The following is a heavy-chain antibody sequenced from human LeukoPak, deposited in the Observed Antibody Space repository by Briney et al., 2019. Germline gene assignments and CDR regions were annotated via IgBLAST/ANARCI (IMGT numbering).Heavy chain of an antibody. CDR2: ISGSGGST. V-gene: IGHV3-23*01. CDR1: GFTFSSYA. J-gene: IGHJ3*02. CDR3: AKGIRQWLVPSDDAFDI. D-gene: IGHD6-19*01. Sequence: GGSLRLSCAASGFTFSSYAMSWVRQAPGKGLEWVSAISGSGGSTYYADSVKGRFTISRDNSKNTLYLQMNSLRAEDTAVYYCAKGIRQWLVPSDDAFDIWGQGTMVTVSS.